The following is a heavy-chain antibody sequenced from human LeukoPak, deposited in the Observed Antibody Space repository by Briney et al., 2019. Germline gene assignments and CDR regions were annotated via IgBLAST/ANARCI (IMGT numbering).Heavy chain of an antibody. V-gene: IGHV5-10-1*01. D-gene: IGHD3-9*01. CDR3: ARTRHYDILTGYQEAAGAFDI. CDR1: GYSFTSYW. CDR2: IDPIASYT. Sequence: GESLRIPCKGPGYSFTSYWISWVRQMPGKGLDWMGRIDPIASYTNYSPSFQGHVTISADKSISTAYLQWSSLKASDTAMYYCARTRHYDILTGYQEAAGAFDIWGQGTMVTVSS. J-gene: IGHJ3*02.